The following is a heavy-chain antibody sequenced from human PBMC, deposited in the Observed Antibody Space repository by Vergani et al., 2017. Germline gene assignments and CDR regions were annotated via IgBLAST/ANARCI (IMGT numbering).Heavy chain of an antibody. D-gene: IGHD3-22*01. Sequence: EVQLVESGGGLVQPGGSLRLSCAASGFTVSSNYMSWVRQAPGKGLEWVSVIYSGGSTYYADSVKGRFTISRHNSKNTLYLQMNSLRAEDTAVYYCAKEKWDSSGYYHIWGQGTMVTVSS. CDR3: AKEKWDSSGYYHI. V-gene: IGHV3-53*04. CDR2: IYSGGST. J-gene: IGHJ3*02. CDR1: GFTVSSNY.